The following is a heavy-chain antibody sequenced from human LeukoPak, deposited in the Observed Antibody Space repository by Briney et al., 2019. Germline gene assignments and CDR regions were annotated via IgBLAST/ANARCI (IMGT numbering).Heavy chain of an antibody. CDR3: ARDSSGWYRSDY. V-gene: IGHV3-48*02. CDR2: ISSSSGTI. J-gene: IGHJ4*02. Sequence: GGSLRLSCAASGFSFSSYSMNWVRQAPGKGLEWVSYISSSSGTIYYADSVKGRFTISRDNAKNSLYLLMNSLRDEDTAVYYCARDSSGWYRSDYWGQGTLVTVSS. CDR1: GFSFSSYS. D-gene: IGHD6-19*01.